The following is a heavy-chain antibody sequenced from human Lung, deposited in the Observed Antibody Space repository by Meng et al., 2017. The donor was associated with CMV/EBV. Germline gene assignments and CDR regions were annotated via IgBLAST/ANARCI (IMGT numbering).Heavy chain of an antibody. CDR1: GFTFSSYS. J-gene: IGHJ4*02. Sequence: GGSLRLSCPAYGFTFSSYSMNWVRQAPGKGLEWVSSISSSSSYISYADSVKGRFTISRDNAKNSLYLQMNSLRAEDTAVYYCAREGFWGQGTLATVSS. V-gene: IGHV3-21*01. CDR2: ISSSSSYI. CDR3: AREGF.